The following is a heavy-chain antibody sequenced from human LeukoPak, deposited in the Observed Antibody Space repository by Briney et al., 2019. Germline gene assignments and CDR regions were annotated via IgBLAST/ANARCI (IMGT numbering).Heavy chain of an antibody. D-gene: IGHD6-13*01. CDR3: AREGVAAAGTFDY. J-gene: IGHJ4*02. V-gene: IGHV4-34*01. CDR2: INHSGST. CDR1: GGSFSGYY. Sequence: SETLSLTCAVYGGSFSGYYWSWIRQPPGKGREWIGEINHSGSTNYNPSLKSRVTISVDTSKNQFSLKLSSVTAADTAVYYCAREGVAAAGTFDYWGQGTLVTVSS.